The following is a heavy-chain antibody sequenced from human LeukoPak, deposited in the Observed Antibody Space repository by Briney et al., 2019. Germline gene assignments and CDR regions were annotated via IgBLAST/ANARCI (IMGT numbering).Heavy chain of an antibody. V-gene: IGHV3-7*01. J-gene: IGHJ6*02. CDR1: GFAFGSHR. CDR2: VNREGSDK. CDR3: ARDGVPGGRDV. D-gene: IGHD3-16*01. Sequence: GGSLRLSCAASGFAFGSHRMNWVRQAPGKGLEWVANVNREGSDKNYVDSVKGRFTISRDNAKNSLYLQMNSLRVEDTAVYYCARDGVPGGRDVWGQGTTVTVS.